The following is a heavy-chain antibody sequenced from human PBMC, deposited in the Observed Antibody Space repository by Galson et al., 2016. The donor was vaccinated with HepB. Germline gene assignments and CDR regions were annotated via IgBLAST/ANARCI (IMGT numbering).Heavy chain of an antibody. D-gene: IGHD2-8*02. CDR3: VGGTDRTYWFPTWFDP. Sequence: SETLSLTCTVSGGSFKSRDYYWAWVRQPPGKGLEWIGTLDTSGNAYYNPSLNGRVTTSTVPSKNQSSVRLTSVTAADTAIYSCVGGTDRTYWFPTWFDPWGQGTLVTVSS. CDR2: LDTSGNA. J-gene: IGHJ5*02. CDR1: GGSFKSRDYY. V-gene: IGHV4-39*01.